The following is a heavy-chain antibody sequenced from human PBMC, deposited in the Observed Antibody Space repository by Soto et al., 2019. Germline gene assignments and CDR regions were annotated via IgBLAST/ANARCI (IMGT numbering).Heavy chain of an antibody. CDR3: ARAQSSRRQLERRGDWFDP. V-gene: IGHV1-2*02. CDR1: GYTFTGYY. CDR2: INPNSGGT. J-gene: IGHJ5*02. D-gene: IGHD1-1*01. Sequence: ASVKVSCKASGYTFTGYYMHWVRQAPGQGLEWMGWINPNSGGTNYAQKFQGRVTMTRDTSISTAYMELSRLRSDDTAVYYCARAQSSRRQLERRGDWFDPWGQGTLVTVSS.